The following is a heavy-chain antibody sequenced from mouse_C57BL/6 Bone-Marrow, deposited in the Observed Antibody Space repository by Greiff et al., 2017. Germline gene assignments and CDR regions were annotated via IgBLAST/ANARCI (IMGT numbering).Heavy chain of an antibody. D-gene: IGHD1-1*01. CDR1: GYTFTDYY. Sequence: VQLQESGAELVRPGASVKLSCKASGYTFTDYYINWVKQRPGQGLEWIARIYPGSGNTYYNEKFKGKATLTAEKSSSTAYMQLSSLTSEDSAVYFCARITTVVATDFDVWGTGTTVTVSS. V-gene: IGHV1-76*01. CDR3: ARITTVVATDFDV. CDR2: IYPGSGNT. J-gene: IGHJ1*03.